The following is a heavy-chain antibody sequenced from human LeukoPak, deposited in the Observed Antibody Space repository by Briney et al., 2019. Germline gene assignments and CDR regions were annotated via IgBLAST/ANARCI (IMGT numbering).Heavy chain of an antibody. CDR2: IYGGGST. Sequence: GGSLRLSCAAPGFTVSSNYMSWVRQAPGKGLEWVSIIYGGGSTYYADSVKGRFTISRDNSKNTLFLQMNSLRAEDSAVYYCARDLNPFYFGMDVWGQGTTVTVSS. V-gene: IGHV3-53*01. J-gene: IGHJ6*02. CDR1: GFTVSSNY. CDR3: ARDLNPFYFGMDV.